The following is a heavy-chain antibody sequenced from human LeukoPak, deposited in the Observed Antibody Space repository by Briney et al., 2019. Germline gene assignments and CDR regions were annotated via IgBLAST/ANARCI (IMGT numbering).Heavy chain of an antibody. V-gene: IGHV3-15*01. CDR1: GFTITNAW. Sequence: SGGSLRLSCAASGFTITNAWMTWVRQAPGKGLEWVARDKGDGGTTDYAAPVKGRFTISRDDSKNTLYLQMNSLKTEDTGVYFCTWYGSGAMVYWGQGTLVTVSS. D-gene: IGHD5-18*01. CDR2: DKGDGGTT. J-gene: IGHJ4*02. CDR3: TWYGSGAMVY.